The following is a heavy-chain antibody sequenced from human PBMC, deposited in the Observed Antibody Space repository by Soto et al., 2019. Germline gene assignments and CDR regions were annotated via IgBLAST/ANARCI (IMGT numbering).Heavy chain of an antibody. V-gene: IGHV4-31*03. Sequence: QVQLQESGPGLVKPSQTLSLTCTVSGGSITSSGYYWSWIRQHPGEGLEWIGFTSNSGSTSYNPSLKSRVTISVDTSSNQCSLTLKSVTAADTAVYYCARGGGSTKVDYWGQGTLVTVSP. D-gene: IGHD2-2*01. CDR1: GGSITSSGYY. J-gene: IGHJ4*02. CDR2: TSNSGST. CDR3: ARGGGSTKVDY.